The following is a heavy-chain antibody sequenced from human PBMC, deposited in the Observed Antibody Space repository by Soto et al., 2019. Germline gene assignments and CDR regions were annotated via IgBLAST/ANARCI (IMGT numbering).Heavy chain of an antibody. D-gene: IGHD4-17*01. CDR3: ARGLYGDYPYYYYYGMDV. Sequence: EVQLLESGGGLVQPGGSLRLSCAASGFTFSSYAMSWVRQAPGKGLEWVSAISGSGGSTYYADSVKGRFTISRDNSKNTLYLQMNSLRAEDTAVYYCARGLYGDYPYYYYYGMDVWGQGTTVTVSS. J-gene: IGHJ6*02. V-gene: IGHV3-23*01. CDR2: ISGSGGST. CDR1: GFTFSSYA.